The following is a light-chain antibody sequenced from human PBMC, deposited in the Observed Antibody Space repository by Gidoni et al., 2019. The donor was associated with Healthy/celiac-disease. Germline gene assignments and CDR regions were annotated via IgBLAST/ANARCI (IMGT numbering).Light chain of an antibody. J-gene: IGKJ4*01. V-gene: IGKV3-15*01. CDR3: QQYNNWPLT. CDR2: GAA. CDR1: QSVSSN. Sequence: EIVMTQSPATLSVSPGERATLSCRARQSVSSNLAWYQQKPGQAPRLLIYGAATRATGIPARFSGSGSGTEFTITISSLQSEDFAVYYCQQYNNWPLTFGGGTKVEIK.